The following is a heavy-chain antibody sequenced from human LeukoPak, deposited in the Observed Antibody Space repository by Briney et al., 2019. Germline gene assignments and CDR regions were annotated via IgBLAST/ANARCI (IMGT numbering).Heavy chain of an antibody. V-gene: IGHV4-34*01. CDR1: GGSFSGYY. CDR2: INHSGST. CDR3: ARAQGTLYYYYGMDV. D-gene: IGHD1-1*01. Sequence: PSETLSLTCAVYGGSFSGYYWSWIRQPPGKGLEWIGEINHSGSTNYNPSLKSRVTISVDTSKNQFSLKLSSVTAADTAVYYCARAQGTLYYYYGMDVWGQGTTATVSS. J-gene: IGHJ6*02.